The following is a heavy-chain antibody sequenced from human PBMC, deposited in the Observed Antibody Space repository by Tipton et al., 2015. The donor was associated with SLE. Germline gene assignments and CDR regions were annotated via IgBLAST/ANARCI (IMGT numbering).Heavy chain of an antibody. CDR2: IYSGGST. J-gene: IGHJ3*02. V-gene: IGHV3-53*01. CDR1: GFTVSSNY. Sequence: SLRLSCAASGFTVSSNYMSWVRQAPGKGLEWVSVIYSGGSTYYADSVKGRFTISRDNAKNSLYLQMNSLRAEGTAVYYCARSKVLWFHPGNAFDIWGQGTMVTVSS. CDR3: ARSKVLWFHPGNAFDI. D-gene: IGHD3-10*01.